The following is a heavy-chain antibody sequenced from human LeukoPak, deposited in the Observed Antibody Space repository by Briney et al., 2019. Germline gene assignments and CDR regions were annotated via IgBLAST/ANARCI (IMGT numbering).Heavy chain of an antibody. J-gene: IGHJ4*02. CDR2: IGSSGGST. CDR3: AKHSIYGYGFDY. CDR1: GVTFTSNA. Sequence: GGSLRLSCAASGVTFTSNAMSWVRQAPGKGLEWVSAIGSSGGSTYYADSVKGRFTISRDNSKNTLYLQMNSLRAEDTAVYYCAKHSIYGYGFDYWGQGTLVTVSS. V-gene: IGHV3-23*01. D-gene: IGHD5-18*01.